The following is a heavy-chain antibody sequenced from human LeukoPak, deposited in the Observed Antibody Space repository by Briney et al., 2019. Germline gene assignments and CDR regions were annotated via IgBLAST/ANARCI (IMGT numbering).Heavy chain of an antibody. CDR1: GYTFTGYY. CDR2: INPNSGGT. D-gene: IGHD5-18*01. J-gene: IGHJ5*02. V-gene: IGHV1-2*02. Sequence: ASVKVSCKASGYTFTGYYMHWVRQAPGQGLEWMGWINPNSGGTNYAQKFQGRVTMTRDTSIRTASMELSRLRSDDTAVYYCARDQGGVGYSYGYRGWFDPWGQGTLVTVSS. CDR3: ARDQGGVGYSYGYRGWFDP.